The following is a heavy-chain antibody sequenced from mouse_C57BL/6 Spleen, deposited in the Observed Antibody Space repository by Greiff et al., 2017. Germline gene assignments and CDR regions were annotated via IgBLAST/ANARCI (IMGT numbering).Heavy chain of an antibody. D-gene: IGHD2-4*01. J-gene: IGHJ4*01. Sequence: QVQLQQPGAELVRPGSSVKLSCKASGYTFTSYWMHWVKQRPIQGLEWIGNIDPSDSETHYNQKFKDKATLTVDTSSSTAYMQLSSLTSEDSAVYYCARLYDYDGAMDYWGQGTSVTVSS. CDR2: IDPSDSET. CDR1: GYTFTSYW. CDR3: ARLYDYDGAMDY. V-gene: IGHV1-52*01.